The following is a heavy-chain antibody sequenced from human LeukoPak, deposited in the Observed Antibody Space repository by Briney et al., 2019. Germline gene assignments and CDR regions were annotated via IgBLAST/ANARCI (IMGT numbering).Heavy chain of an antibody. CDR1: GFTFSSYG. Sequence: GRSLRLSYAASGFTFSSYGMHWVRQAPGKGLEWVAVISYDGSNKYYADSVKGRFTISRDNSKNTLYLQMNNLRAEDTAVYYCAKGKVRGVITYFDYWGQGTLVTVSS. J-gene: IGHJ4*02. D-gene: IGHD3-10*01. CDR3: AKGKVRGVITYFDY. CDR2: ISYDGSNK. V-gene: IGHV3-30*18.